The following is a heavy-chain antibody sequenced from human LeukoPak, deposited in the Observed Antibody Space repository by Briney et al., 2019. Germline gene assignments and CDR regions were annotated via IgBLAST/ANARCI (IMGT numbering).Heavy chain of an antibody. Sequence: PGGSLRLSCAASGFTVSSNYMSWVRQAPGKGLEGGSVIYSGGSTYYADSVKGRFTISRDNSKNTLYLQMNSLRAEDTAVYYCARDKTGFSGFSYFDYWGQGTLVTVSS. CDR1: GFTVSSNY. CDR3: ARDKTGFSGFSYFDY. D-gene: IGHD3-3*01. J-gene: IGHJ4*02. CDR2: IYSGGST. V-gene: IGHV3-66*01.